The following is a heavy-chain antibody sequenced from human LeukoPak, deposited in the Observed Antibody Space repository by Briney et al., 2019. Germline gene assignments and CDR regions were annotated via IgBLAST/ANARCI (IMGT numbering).Heavy chain of an antibody. V-gene: IGHV4-39*01. Sequence: PSETLSLTCTVSGGSISSSSYYWGWTRQPPGKGLEWIGSIYYSGSTYYNPSLKSRVTISVDTSKNQFSLKLSSVTAADTAVYYCASLGGFIVVVPAARDWGKRFDPWGQGTLVTVSS. D-gene: IGHD2-2*01. J-gene: IGHJ5*02. CDR3: ASLGGFIVVVPAARDWGKRFDP. CDR2: IYYSGST. CDR1: GGSISSSSYY.